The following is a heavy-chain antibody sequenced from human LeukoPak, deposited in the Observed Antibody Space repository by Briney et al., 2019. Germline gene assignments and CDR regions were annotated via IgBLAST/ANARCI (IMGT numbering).Heavy chain of an antibody. CDR2: LSWNSGSI. V-gene: IGHV3-9*01. D-gene: IGHD2/OR15-2a*01. CDR3: VKARRGTTTSYFDD. J-gene: IGHJ4*02. CDR1: GFTFDDYG. Sequence: GGSLRLSCAASGFTFDDYGMHWVRLIPGKGLEWVSGLSWNSGSIGYADSVKGRFTISRDNAKNSLYLQMDSLRIEDTALYYCVKARRGTTTSYFDDWGQGALVTVSS.